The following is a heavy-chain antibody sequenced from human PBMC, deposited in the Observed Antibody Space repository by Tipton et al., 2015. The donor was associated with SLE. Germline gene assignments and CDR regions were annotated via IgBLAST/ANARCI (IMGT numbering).Heavy chain of an antibody. CDR1: GGSIGSSSYY. V-gene: IGHV4-39*07. J-gene: IGHJ5*02. CDR3: ARDIWVTQGRWFDP. CDR2: IYYSGST. D-gene: IGHD4-23*01. Sequence: TLSLTCTVSGGSIGSSSYYWGWIRQPPGKGLEWIGSIYYSGSTYYNPSLKSRVTISVDTSKNQFSLKLSSVTAADTAVYYCARDIWVTQGRWFDPWGQGTLVTVSS.